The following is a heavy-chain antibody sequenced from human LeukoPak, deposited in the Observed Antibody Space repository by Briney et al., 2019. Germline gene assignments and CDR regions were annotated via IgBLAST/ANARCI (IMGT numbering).Heavy chain of an antibody. CDR3: ARRTWNSGFDY. J-gene: IGHJ4*02. Sequence: SETLSLTCTVSGGSISSSSYYWGWIRQPPGKGLEWIGSIYYSGSTYYNPSLKSRVTISVDTSKNQFSLKLSSVTAADTAVYYCARRTWNSGFDYWGQGTLVTVSS. D-gene: IGHD1/OR15-1a*01. CDR2: IYYSGST. CDR1: GGSISSSSYY. V-gene: IGHV4-39*01.